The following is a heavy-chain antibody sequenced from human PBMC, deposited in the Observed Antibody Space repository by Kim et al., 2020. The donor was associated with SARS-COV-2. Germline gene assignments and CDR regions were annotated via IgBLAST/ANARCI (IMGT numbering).Heavy chain of an antibody. Sequence: GGSLRLSCAASGFTFSSYGMHWVRQAPGKGLEWVAVISYDGSNKYYADSVKGRFTISRDNSKNTLYLQMNSLRAEDTAVYYCAKSEYFDWLTQRNYYGMDVWGQGTTVTVSS. D-gene: IGHD3-9*01. CDR1: GFTFSSYG. J-gene: IGHJ6*02. CDR3: AKSEYFDWLTQRNYYGMDV. CDR2: ISYDGSNK. V-gene: IGHV3-30*18.